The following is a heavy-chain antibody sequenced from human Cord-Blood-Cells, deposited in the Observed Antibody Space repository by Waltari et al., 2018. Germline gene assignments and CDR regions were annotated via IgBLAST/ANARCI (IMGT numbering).Heavy chain of an antibody. CDR1: GYSHSSGYY. Sequence: QVQLQESGPGLVKPSETLSLTCAVSGYSHSSGYYWGWIRQPPGKGLEWIGIIYHSGSTYYNPSLKSRVTISVDTSKNQFSLKLSSVTAADTAVYYCASALTYSGSLGDYWGQGTLVTVSS. CDR3: ASALTYSGSLGDY. D-gene: IGHD1-26*01. CDR2: IYHSGST. V-gene: IGHV4-38-2*01. J-gene: IGHJ4*02.